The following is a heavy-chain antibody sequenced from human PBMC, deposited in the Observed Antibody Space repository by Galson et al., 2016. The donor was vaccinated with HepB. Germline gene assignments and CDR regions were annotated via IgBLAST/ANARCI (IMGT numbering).Heavy chain of an antibody. V-gene: IGHV3-23*01. CDR1: GFTFSNYA. CDR3: AKDPQIYGSGSNWFDP. J-gene: IGHJ5*02. CDR2: ISGSGSRT. Sequence: SLRLSCAVSGFTFSNYAMSWVRQAPGKGLEWVSAISGSGSRTFYADSVKGRFTISRDNSKNTLYVQMNSLRAEDTAVYYCAKDPQIYGSGSNWFDPWGQGTLVTVSS. D-gene: IGHD3-10*01.